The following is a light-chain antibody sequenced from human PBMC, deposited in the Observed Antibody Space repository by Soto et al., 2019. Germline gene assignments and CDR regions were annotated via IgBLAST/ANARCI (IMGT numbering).Light chain of an antibody. CDR3: QQSHSSPLT. J-gene: IGKJ4*01. V-gene: IGKV1-39*01. CDR1: QRISSF. CDR2: AAS. Sequence: DIQMTQSPSSLSASVGDRVTITCRASQRISSFLNWYQQKPGKAPTLLIYAASGLQSGVPSRFSGSGSGTDFALTISSLHPEDFAIYYCQQSHSSPLTFGGGTKVESK.